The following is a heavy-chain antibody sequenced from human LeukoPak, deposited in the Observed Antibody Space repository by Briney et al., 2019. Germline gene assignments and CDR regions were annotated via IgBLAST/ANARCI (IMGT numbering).Heavy chain of an antibody. D-gene: IGHD3-10*01. CDR2: ISGDGGST. CDR3: ARARVPGELNY. CDR1: GFTFDDYA. J-gene: IGHJ4*02. Sequence: PGGSLRLSCAASGFTFDDYAMHWVRQAPGKGLEWVSLISGDGGSTYYADSVRGRFTISRDNAKDSLYPQMNSLRAEDTAVYYCARARVPGELNYWGQGTLVTVSS. V-gene: IGHV3-43*02.